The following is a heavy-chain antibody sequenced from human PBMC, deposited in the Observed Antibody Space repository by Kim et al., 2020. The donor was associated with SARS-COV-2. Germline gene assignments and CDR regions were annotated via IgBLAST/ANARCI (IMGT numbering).Heavy chain of an antibody. D-gene: IGHD6-19*01. J-gene: IGHJ3*01. CDR3: ARETSGWYFDL. Sequence: TFDPAAVKGRFTGSRDKSKGTLYLQMGCLRAEDTAVYYCARETSGWYFDLWGQGTMVIVSS. CDR2: T. V-gene: IGHV3-23*01.